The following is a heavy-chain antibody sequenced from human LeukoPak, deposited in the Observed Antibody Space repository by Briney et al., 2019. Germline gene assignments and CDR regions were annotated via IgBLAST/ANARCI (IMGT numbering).Heavy chain of an antibody. CDR3: AKVRDILTGYYYFDY. Sequence: GGSLRLSCAASGFTFSNYAMNWVRQAPGKGLEWVSGISGSGGSTYYADSVKGRFTISRDNSKNTLYLQVNSLRAEDTAVYHCAKVRDILTGYYYFDYWGQGTLVTVSS. CDR1: GFTFSNYA. CDR2: ISGSGGST. J-gene: IGHJ4*02. V-gene: IGHV3-23*01. D-gene: IGHD3-9*01.